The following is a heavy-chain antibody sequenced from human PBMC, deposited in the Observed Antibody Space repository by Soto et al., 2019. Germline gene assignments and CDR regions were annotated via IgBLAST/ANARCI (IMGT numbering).Heavy chain of an antibody. CDR1: GGSISSHY. CDR2: IYYSGST. Sequence: SETLSLTCTVSGGSISSHYWSWTRQPPGQGLEWIGYIYYSGSTNYNPSLKSRVTISVDTSKSQFSLRLSSVTAADTAVYFCARLDGYDHYFDYCGQGALVTVSS. V-gene: IGHV4-59*08. D-gene: IGHD5-12*01. J-gene: IGHJ4*02. CDR3: ARLDGYDHYFDY.